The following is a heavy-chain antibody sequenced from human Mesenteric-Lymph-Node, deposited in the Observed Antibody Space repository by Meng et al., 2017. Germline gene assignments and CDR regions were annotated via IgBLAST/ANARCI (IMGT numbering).Heavy chain of an antibody. CDR3: ARVGAYCGGDCYHPR. D-gene: IGHD2-21*02. J-gene: IGHJ4*02. CDR1: VGSISSSNW. V-gene: IGHV4-4*03. Sequence: VTPPVTFSLTSVLSVGSISSSNWWCWVRKPPWKGLEWIGYIYYSGSTNYNPSLKRRVTISIDESKNQFSLRLSSVTAADTAVYYCARVGAYCGGDCYHPRWGQGTLVTVSS. CDR2: IYYSGST.